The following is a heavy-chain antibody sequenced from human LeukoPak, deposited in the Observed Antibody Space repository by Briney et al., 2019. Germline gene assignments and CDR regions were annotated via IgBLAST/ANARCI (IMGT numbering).Heavy chain of an antibody. V-gene: IGHV3-11*01. Sequence: PGGSLRLSCAASGFTFSDYYMSWIRQAPGKGLEWVSYISSSGSTIYYADSVKGRFTISRDNAKNSLYLQMNSLRAEDTAVYYCASGYYYDSSGYYYSAYWGQRTLVTVSS. J-gene: IGHJ4*02. D-gene: IGHD3-22*01. CDR3: ASGYYYDSSGYYYSAY. CDR1: GFTFSDYY. CDR2: ISSSGSTI.